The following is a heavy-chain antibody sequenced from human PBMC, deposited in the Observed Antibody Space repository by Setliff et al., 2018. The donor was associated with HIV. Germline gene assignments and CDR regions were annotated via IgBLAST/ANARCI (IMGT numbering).Heavy chain of an antibody. Sequence: PSETLSLTCTVSGGSISSGDYYWSWIRQPPGKGLEWIGYIYYSGSSKNTPSLKSRVTISVDTSKNQFSLKLTSVTAADTAVYYCARNHYYGSGKNRWFDPWGQGMLVTVSS. CDR3: ARNHYYGSGKNRWFDP. J-gene: IGHJ5*02. CDR1: GGSISSGDYY. V-gene: IGHV4-61*08. D-gene: IGHD3-10*01. CDR2: IYYSGSS.